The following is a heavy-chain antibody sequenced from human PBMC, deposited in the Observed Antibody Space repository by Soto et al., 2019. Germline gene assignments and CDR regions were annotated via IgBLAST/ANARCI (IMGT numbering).Heavy chain of an antibody. D-gene: IGHD2-15*01. CDR1: GYTFTNYA. CDR2: INAGNGNT. Sequence: ASVKGSCKASGYTFTNYAMHWVRQAPRQRLEWMGWINAGNGNTKYAQKLQGRVTMTTDTSTSTAYMELRSLRSDDTAVYYCAITGERYCSGGSCSLGYYYGMDVWGQGTTVTVS. CDR3: AITGERYCSGGSCSLGYYYGMDV. J-gene: IGHJ6*02. V-gene: IGHV1-3*01.